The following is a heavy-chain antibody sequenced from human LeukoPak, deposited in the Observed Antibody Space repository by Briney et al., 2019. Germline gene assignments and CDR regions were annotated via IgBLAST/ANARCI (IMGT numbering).Heavy chain of an antibody. J-gene: IGHJ4*02. CDR1: GFTFNNYV. V-gene: IGHV3-23*01. CDR3: AKDLPPRDSSGYAILHYFDS. CDR2: ISGSGGNT. Sequence: GGSLRLSCAASGFTFNNYVMSWVRQAPGKGLEWVSGISGSGGNTYYANSVRGRFSISRDNSKNTLFLQMNSLRAEDTALYYCAKDLPPRDSSGYAILHYFDSWGQGTLVTVSP. D-gene: IGHD3-22*01.